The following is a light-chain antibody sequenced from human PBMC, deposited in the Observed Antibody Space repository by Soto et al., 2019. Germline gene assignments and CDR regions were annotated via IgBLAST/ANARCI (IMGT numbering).Light chain of an antibody. J-gene: IGKJ1*01. V-gene: IGKV3-15*01. Sequence: EIVMTQSPGTLSVSPGERATLSCRASQSVRSNLAWYQQKPGQAPRLLIYEASTRATGIPARFSGSGSGTEFTLTISSLQSEDFAVYHCQQYNNWPPFNFGQGTKVDIK. CDR1: QSVRSN. CDR3: QQYNNWPPFN. CDR2: EAS.